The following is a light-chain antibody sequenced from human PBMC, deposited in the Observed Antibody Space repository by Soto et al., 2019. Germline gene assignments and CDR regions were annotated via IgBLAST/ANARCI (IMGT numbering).Light chain of an antibody. J-gene: IGLJ2*01. V-gene: IGLV1-44*01. CDR3: EAWDGSLNVVL. Sequence: QSVLTQPPSASGTPGQRVTISCSGSSSNIGTNTVNWYQHLPGSAPKLLIYSSDQRPSGVPDRFSGSKSGTSASLAISGLPPDDEADYYCEAWDGSLNVVLFGGGTKLTVL. CDR2: SSD. CDR1: SSNIGTNT.